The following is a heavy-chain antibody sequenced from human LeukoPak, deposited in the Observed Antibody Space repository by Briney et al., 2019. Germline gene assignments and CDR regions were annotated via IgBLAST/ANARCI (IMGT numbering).Heavy chain of an antibody. CDR2: INHSGST. V-gene: IGHV4-34*01. Sequence: SETLSLTCAVYGGSFSGYYWSWIRQPPGKGLEWIGEINHSGSTNYNPSLKSRVTISVDTSKNQFSLKLSSVTAAGTAVYYCARTKAPVTRYFDYWGQGTLVTVSS. CDR3: ARTKAPVTRYFDY. CDR1: GGSFSGYY. J-gene: IGHJ4*02.